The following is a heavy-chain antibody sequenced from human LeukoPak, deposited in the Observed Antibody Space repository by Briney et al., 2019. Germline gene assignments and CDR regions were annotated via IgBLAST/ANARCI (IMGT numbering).Heavy chain of an antibody. CDR1: GFTFTNYA. J-gene: IGHJ4*02. V-gene: IGHV3-23*01. CDR3: TKDWSAAY. Sequence: GGSLRLSCAASGFTFTNYAMTWVRQAPGKGLEWVSAISPDGSDTKYADSVKGRSTISRDNSKNTLFLQMNSLRVEDTAVYYCTKDWSAAYWGQGTVVTVSS. CDR2: ISPDGSDT. D-gene: IGHD2-15*01.